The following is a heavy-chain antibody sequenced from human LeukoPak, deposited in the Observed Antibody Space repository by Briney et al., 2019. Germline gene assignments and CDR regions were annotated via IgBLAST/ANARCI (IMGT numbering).Heavy chain of an antibody. CDR1: GYTFTGYY. D-gene: IGHD3-22*01. CDR2: INPNSGGT. J-gene: IGHJ6*03. V-gene: IGHV1-2*02. CDR3: ARDGLLLFDSSGYYSSAYYYYYMDV. Sequence: ASVKVSCKASGYTFTGYYMHWVRQAPGQGLEWMGWINPNSGGTNYAQKFQGRVTMTRDTSISTAYMELSRLRSDDTAVYYCARDGLLLFDSSGYYSSAYYYYYMDVWGKGTTVTVSS.